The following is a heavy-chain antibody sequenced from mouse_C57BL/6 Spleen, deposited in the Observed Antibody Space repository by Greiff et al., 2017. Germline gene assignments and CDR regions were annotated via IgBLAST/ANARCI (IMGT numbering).Heavy chain of an antibody. J-gene: IGHJ2*01. V-gene: IGHV5-17*01. CDR2: ISSGSSTI. CDR3: ARPEDDCGGVYFDY. CDR1: GFTFSDYG. D-gene: IGHD2-13*01. Sequence: EVMLVESGGGLVKPGGSLKLSCAASGFTFSDYGMHWVRQAPEKGLEWVAYISSGSSTIYYADTVKGRFTISRDNAKNTLFLQMTSLRTEDTTMDYCARPEDDCGGVYFDYWGQGTTLTVSS.